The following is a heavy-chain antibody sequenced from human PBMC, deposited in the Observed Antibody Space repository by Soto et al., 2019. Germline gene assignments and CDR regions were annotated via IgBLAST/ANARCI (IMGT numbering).Heavy chain of an antibody. CDR1: GHSFTSYW. D-gene: IGHD4-4*01. Sequence: GESLKISCKGSGHSFTSYWISWVRQMPGKGLEWMGRIDPSDSYTNYSPSFQGHVTISADKSISTAYLQWSSLKASDTAMYYCARQEPTVTIVRERYGMDVWGQGTTVTVSS. CDR2: IDPSDSYT. J-gene: IGHJ6*02. V-gene: IGHV5-10-1*01. CDR3: ARQEPTVTIVRERYGMDV.